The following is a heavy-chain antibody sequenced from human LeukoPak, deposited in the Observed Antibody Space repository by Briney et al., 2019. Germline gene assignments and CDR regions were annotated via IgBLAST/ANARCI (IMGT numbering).Heavy chain of an antibody. CDR2: IYGDGST. Sequence: AGGSLRLSCAASGFSVSSNYMSWVRQAPGKGLGWVSVIYGDGSTFYADSVKGRFTISRDNSKNTLYLQMNSLSAADTAVYYCARGYSSGWLYFQYWGQGTLVTVSS. D-gene: IGHD6-19*01. V-gene: IGHV3-53*01. J-gene: IGHJ4*02. CDR3: ARGYSSGWLYFQY. CDR1: GFSVSSNY.